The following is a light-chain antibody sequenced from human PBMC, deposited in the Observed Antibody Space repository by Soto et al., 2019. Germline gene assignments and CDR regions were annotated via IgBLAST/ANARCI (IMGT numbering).Light chain of an antibody. CDR1: SSDVGGYNY. V-gene: IGLV2-14*01. Sequence: QSVLTQPASVSGSPGQSITISCTGTSSDVGGYNYVSWYQQHPGRAPKLMINEVNNRPSGVSNRFSGSKSGNTASLTISGLQAEDEGDYYCSSYTSSSTVVFGGGTKLTVL. CDR3: SSYTSSSTVV. J-gene: IGLJ2*01. CDR2: EVN.